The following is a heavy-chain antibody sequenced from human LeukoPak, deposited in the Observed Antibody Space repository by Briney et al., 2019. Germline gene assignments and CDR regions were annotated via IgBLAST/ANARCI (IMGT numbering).Heavy chain of an antibody. J-gene: IGHJ5*02. D-gene: IGHD6-13*01. CDR2: IYNSGST. CDR1: GYSISSGYY. CDR3: AREYRSSWYLNWFDP. V-gene: IGHV4-38-2*02. Sequence: SETLSLTCTVSGYSISSGYYWGWIRQSPGKGLEWIGSIYNSGSTYYNPSLKSRVTISIDTSKNQFSLKLSSVTAADTAVYYCAREYRSSWYLNWFDPWGQGTLVTVSS.